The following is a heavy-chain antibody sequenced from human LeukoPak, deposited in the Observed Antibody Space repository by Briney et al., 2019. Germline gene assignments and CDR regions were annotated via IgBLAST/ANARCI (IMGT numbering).Heavy chain of an antibody. CDR3: ARVPDYDFWSGYYFDY. J-gene: IGHJ4*02. CDR2: INSDGSST. D-gene: IGHD3-3*01. CDR1: GFTFSSYW. Sequence: GGSLRLSCAASGFTFSSYWMHWVRQAPGKGLVWVSRINSDGSSTSYADSVKGRSTIPRDNAKNTLYLQMNSLRAEDTAVYYCARVPDYDFWSGYYFDYWGQGTLVTVSS. V-gene: IGHV3-74*01.